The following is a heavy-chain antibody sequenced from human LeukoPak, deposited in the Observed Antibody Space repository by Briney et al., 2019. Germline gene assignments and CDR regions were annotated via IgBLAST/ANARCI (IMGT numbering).Heavy chain of an antibody. D-gene: IGHD1-26*01. J-gene: IGHJ5*02. CDR3: SRECGPSCPFGH. V-gene: IGHV4-4*02. CDR2: ISLAGQT. CDR1: GASPSSITW. Sequence: PSGTLSLTCGLSGASPSSITWWSGVRQPPGQGLEWIGEISLAGQTNYNPSLNGRVTMSLDKSSNQLSLHLTSVTAADTATSFCSRECGPSCPFGHWGQGTLVIVSS.